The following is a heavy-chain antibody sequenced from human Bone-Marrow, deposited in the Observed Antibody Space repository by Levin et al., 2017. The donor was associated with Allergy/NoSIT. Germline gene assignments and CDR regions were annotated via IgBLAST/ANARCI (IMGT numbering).Heavy chain of an antibody. D-gene: IGHD7-27*01. J-gene: IGHJ4*02. CDR3: AKDWYTQTDWGTYFDF. Sequence: GESLKISCGVSGFTFNTYAIHWVRQAPGKGLEWVAVISYDSTKKYFADSVKGRFTISRDNSKNTVWLQMNSLRADDSAVYFCAKDWYTQTDWGTYFDFWGQGTLVTVSS. V-gene: IGHV3-30*18. CDR1: GFTFNTYA. CDR2: ISYDSTKK.